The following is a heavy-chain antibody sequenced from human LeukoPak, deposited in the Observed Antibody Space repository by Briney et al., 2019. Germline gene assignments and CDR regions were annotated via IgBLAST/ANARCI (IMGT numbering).Heavy chain of an antibody. CDR3: ARARGGSSWYRGDYYYYMDV. Sequence: ASVKVSCKASGYTFTGYGISWVRQAPGQGLEWMGWISPYNGNTNYEQKFQDRVTMTTDTSTSTAYMELRSLKSDDTAVYYCARARGGSSWYRGDYYYYMDVWGKGTTVTISS. J-gene: IGHJ6*03. D-gene: IGHD6-13*01. V-gene: IGHV1-18*01. CDR2: ISPYNGNT. CDR1: GYTFTGYG.